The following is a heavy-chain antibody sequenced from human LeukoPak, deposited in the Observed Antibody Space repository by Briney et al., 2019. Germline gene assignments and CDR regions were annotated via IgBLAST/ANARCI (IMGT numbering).Heavy chain of an antibody. CDR2: INHSGST. J-gene: IGHJ4*02. CDR1: GGSFSGYY. CDR3: ARGFRSYYFDY. V-gene: IGHV4-34*01. Sequence: SETLSLTCAVYGGSFSGYYWSWLRQPPGKGLEWIGEINHSGSTNYNPSLKSRVTISVDTSKNQFSLKLSFVTAADTAVYYCARGFRSYYFDYWGQGTLVTVSS.